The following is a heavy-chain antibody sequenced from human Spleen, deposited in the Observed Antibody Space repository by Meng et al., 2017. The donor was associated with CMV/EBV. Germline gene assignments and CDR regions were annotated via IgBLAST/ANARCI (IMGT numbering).Heavy chain of an antibody. Sequence: SCASSGFTFNSYSMNWVRQAPGKGLEWLAVISYDGSNKYYAGSVRGRFTISRDNSKNTLYLQMNGLRVEDTAVYYCARDRWQRSVFDYWGQGTLVTVSS. CDR2: ISYDGSNK. CDR3: ARDRWQRSVFDY. J-gene: IGHJ4*02. D-gene: IGHD5-12*01. CDR1: GFTFNSYS. V-gene: IGHV3-30*04.